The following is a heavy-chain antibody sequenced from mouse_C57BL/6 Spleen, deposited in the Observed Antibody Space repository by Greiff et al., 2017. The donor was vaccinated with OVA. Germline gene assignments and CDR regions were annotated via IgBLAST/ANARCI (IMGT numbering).Heavy chain of an antibody. V-gene: IGHV1-63*01. CDR1: GYTFTNYW. D-gene: IGHD4-1*01. CDR3: ARTLTLYAMDY. J-gene: IGHJ4*01. CDR2: IYPGGGYT. Sequence: VKLQQSGAELVRPGTSVKMSCKASGYTFTNYWIGWAKQRPGHGLEWIGDIYPGGGYTNYNEKFKGKATLTADKSSSTAYMQFSSLTSEDSAIYYCARTLTLYAMDYWGQGTSVTVSS.